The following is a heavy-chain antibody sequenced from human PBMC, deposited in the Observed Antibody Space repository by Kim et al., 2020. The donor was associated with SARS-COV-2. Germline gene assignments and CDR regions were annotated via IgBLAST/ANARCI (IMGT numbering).Heavy chain of an antibody. CDR3: ARDSSSWYCLDY. Sequence: YYADSVKGRFTISRDNSKNTLYLQMNSLRAEDTAVYYCARDSSSWYCLDYWGQGTLVTVSS. J-gene: IGHJ4*02. V-gene: IGHV3-33*01. D-gene: IGHD6-13*01.